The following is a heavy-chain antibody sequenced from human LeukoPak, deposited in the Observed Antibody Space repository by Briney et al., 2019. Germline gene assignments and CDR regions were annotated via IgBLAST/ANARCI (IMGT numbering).Heavy chain of an antibody. Sequence: ATARVSCGASGYTFGIYGISWVRRAPGQGPEWMGWVSANNGNTNYAQNFQGRVTMTTDTSTSTAYMELRSLRSDDTAEYYSAKELGAADTLSFFAYWGQGTLVTVSS. CDR1: GYTFGIYG. V-gene: IGHV1-18*04. CDR3: AKELGAADTLSFFAY. D-gene: IGHD6-13*01. J-gene: IGHJ4*02. CDR2: VSANNGNT.